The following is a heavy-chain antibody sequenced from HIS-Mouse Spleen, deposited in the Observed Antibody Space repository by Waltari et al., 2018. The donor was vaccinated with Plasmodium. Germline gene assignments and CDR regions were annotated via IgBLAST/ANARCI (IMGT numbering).Heavy chain of an antibody. CDR3: ARGRVLGTSSGYFDL. CDR1: GGSFSGYY. D-gene: IGHD3-10*01. J-gene: IGHJ2*01. Sequence: QVQLQQWGAGLLKPSETLCLTCAVYGGSFSGYYGSWILQPPGTGLELIGEINHSGRTNYNPPLKSLVTIPVDPSKNQCSLKLSSVTAADTAVYYCARGRVLGTSSGYFDLWGRGTLVTVSS. CDR2: INHSGRT. V-gene: IGHV4-34*01.